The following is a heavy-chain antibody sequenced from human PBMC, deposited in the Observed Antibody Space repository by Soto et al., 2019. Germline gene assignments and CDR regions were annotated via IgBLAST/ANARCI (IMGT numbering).Heavy chain of an antibody. CDR1: GFTFSSRW. J-gene: IGHJ4*02. D-gene: IGHD6-13*01. V-gene: IGHV3-7*02. CDR2: IKQDENGK. Sequence: EVQLVESGGGLVQPGGSLRLSCAASGFTFSSRWMTWVRQAPGKGLEWVANIKQDENGKDYVDSVKGRFTISRDNAKNSLYLQMNSPRAEDTAVYYCATHDGPAAAGLVLDFWGQGTLVTVSS. CDR3: ATHDGPAAAGLVLDF.